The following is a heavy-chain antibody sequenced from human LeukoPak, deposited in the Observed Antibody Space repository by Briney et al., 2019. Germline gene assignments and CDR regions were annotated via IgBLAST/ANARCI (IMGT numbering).Heavy chain of an antibody. CDR2: ISTSGGST. J-gene: IGHJ3*02. CDR3: ARDSGVYENAFDI. V-gene: IGHV3-23*01. CDR1: EFTFSNYG. D-gene: IGHD3-10*01. Sequence: PGGSLRLSCAASEFTFSNYGMTWVRQAPGKGLEWVSSISTSGGSTYYADSVKGRFTISRDNAKNSLYLQMNSLRAEDTAVYYCARDSGVYENAFDIWGQGTMVTVSS.